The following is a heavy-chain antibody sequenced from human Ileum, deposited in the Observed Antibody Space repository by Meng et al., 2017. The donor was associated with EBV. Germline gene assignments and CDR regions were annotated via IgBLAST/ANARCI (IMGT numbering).Heavy chain of an antibody. J-gene: IGHJ4*02. CDR2: TSHSGST. D-gene: IGHD3-22*01. V-gene: IGHV4-4*02. CDR1: GGSISRSDW. CDR3: ASSDYYRSDY. Sequence: QVRRPEAGPGLVKPSETLSLTCAASGGSISRSDWWSWVRQPPGKGLEWIGETSHSGSTNYSPSLKSRVTISLDKSKNQLSLKLNSVTAADTAVYYCASSDYYRSDYWGQGTLVTVSS.